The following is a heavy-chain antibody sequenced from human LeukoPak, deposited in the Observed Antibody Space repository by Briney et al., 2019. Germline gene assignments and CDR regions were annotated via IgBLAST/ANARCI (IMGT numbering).Heavy chain of an antibody. CDR3: APGGDGYNPAYFQH. CDR1: GFTFSSYG. V-gene: IGHV3-30*03. CDR2: VSYDGSNK. J-gene: IGHJ1*01. D-gene: IGHD5-24*01. Sequence: SLRLSCAASGFTFSSYGMHWVRQAPGKGLEWVAIVSYDGSNKYYADSVKGRFTISRDNSKNTLYLQMNSLRAEDTAVYYCAPGGDGYNPAYFQHWGQGTLVTVSS.